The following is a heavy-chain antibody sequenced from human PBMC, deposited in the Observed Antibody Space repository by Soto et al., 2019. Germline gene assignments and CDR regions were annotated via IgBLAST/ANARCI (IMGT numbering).Heavy chain of an antibody. CDR1: GGPLGSYA. CDR3: ARVRVRGSSSGSGWFDP. Sequence: QVQLVKSGAEVKKPGSSGKVSCKASGGPLGSYAISGVRQAPGQGLGWWGGIIPIFGTANYAQKFQGRVTITADESTSTAYMELSSLRSEDTAVYYCARVRVRGSSSGSGWFDPWGQGTLVTVSS. D-gene: IGHD6-13*01. CDR2: IIPIFGTA. V-gene: IGHV1-69*01. J-gene: IGHJ5*02.